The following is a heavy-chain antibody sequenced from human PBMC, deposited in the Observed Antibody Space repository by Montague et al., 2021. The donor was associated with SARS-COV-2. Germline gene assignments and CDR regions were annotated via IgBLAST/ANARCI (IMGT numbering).Heavy chain of an antibody. V-gene: IGHV4-39*01. CDR1: GGSISNSVYY. CDR3: ARHPQH. CDR2: IYYTGST. J-gene: IGHJ1*01. Sequence: SETLSLTCTVSGGSISNSVYYWGWVRQPPGKGLEWIGSIYYTGSTYYNPSLKSRLTISVDTSENQFSLNLRSMTAADTAVYHCARHPQHWGQGTLVTVSS.